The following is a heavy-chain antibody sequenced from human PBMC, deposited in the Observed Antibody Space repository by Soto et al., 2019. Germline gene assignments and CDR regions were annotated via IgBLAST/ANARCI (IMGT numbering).Heavy chain of an antibody. CDR2: IKQDRSQN. CDR1: GFTFSNYW. V-gene: IGHV3-7*01. J-gene: IGHJ4*02. Sequence: EVQLVESGGCLVQPGGSLRLPCAASGFTFSNYWMTWVRQAPGKGMERVANIKQDRSQNYYVDSVKARFTTSRDNTKNSCYLQMTGLRAEGTAVYYCARDHINGWKFDYWGRGTLVTVSS. D-gene: IGHD6-19*01. CDR3: ARDHINGWKFDY.